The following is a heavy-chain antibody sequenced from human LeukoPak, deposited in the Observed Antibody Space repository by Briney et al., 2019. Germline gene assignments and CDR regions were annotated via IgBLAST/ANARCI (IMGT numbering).Heavy chain of an antibody. CDR2: INPNSGGT. CDR3: ARVSGITMVRGPISPPGY. D-gene: IGHD3-10*01. Sequence: ASVKVSCKASGYTFSDNFMHWVRQAPGQGLEWMGWINPNSGGTNYAQKFQGRVTMTRDTSISTAYMELSRLRSDDTAVYYCARVSGITMVRGPISPPGYWGQGTLVTVSS. V-gene: IGHV1-2*02. CDR1: GYTFSDNF. J-gene: IGHJ4*02.